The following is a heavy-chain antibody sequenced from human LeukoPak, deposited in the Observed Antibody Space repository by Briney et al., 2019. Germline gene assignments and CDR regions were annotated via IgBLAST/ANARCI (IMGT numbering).Heavy chain of an antibody. J-gene: IGHJ4*02. Sequence: GASVKVSCKASGYTFTGYYMHWVRQAPGQGLEWMGWINPNSGGTNYAQKFQGRVTMTRDTSISTAYMELSRLRSDDTAVYYCAGAPSRKWFGDETPARLPDYWGQGTLVTVSS. D-gene: IGHD3-10*01. CDR1: GYTFTGYY. CDR2: INPNSGGT. CDR3: AGAPSRKWFGDETPARLPDY. V-gene: IGHV1-2*02.